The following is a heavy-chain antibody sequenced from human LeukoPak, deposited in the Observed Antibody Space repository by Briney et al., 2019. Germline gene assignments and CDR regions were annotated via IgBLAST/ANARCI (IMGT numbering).Heavy chain of an antibody. V-gene: IGHV3-33*01. CDR1: GFTFSSYG. CDR2: IWYDGSNK. CDR3: ARSSSDAFDI. Sequence: QPGRSLRLSCAASGFTFSSYGMRWVRQAPGKGLEWVAVIWYDGSNKYYADSVKGRFTISRDNSKNTLYLQMNSLRAEDTAVYYCARSSSDAFDIWGQGTMVTVSS. J-gene: IGHJ3*02.